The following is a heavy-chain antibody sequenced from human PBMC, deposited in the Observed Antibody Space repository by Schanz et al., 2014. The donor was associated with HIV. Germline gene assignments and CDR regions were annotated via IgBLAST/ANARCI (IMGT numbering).Heavy chain of an antibody. Sequence: VHLVESGGGVVQPGKSLRLSCAASGFTFRNFGMHWVRQAPGKGLEWVSYISGSGNTIYYADSVKGRFTISRDNAKNSLSLQMNSLRAEDTAVYYCARPDYDFWVDVWGQGTTVTVSS. J-gene: IGHJ6*02. V-gene: IGHV3-48*04. CDR2: ISGSGNTI. CDR3: ARPDYDFWVDV. CDR1: GFTFRNFG. D-gene: IGHD3-3*01.